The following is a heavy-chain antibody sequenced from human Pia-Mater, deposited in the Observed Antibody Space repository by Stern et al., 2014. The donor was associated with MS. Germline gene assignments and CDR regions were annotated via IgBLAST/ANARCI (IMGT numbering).Heavy chain of an antibody. CDR1: GYSFTSYW. V-gene: IGHV5-51*03. CDR2: IYPGDPDT. CDR3: ARGGSYSPTDY. J-gene: IGHJ4*02. D-gene: IGHD1-26*01. Sequence: VQLVQSGAEVKKPGESLKISCKGSGYSFTSYWIGWVRQMPGKGLEWVGVIYPGDPDTRYSPSFQGRVTISDHKSMSTAHSHVCNLKASDTAMYYCARGGSYSPTDYWGQGTLVTVSS.